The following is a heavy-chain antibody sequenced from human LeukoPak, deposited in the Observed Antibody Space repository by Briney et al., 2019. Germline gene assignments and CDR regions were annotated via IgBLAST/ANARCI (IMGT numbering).Heavy chain of an antibody. CDR3: AQLNYDYA. Sequence: GGSLRLSCAASGFTFSSYSMDWVRQAPGKGLEWVSAISGSGGSAYYTDSVKGRFTISRDNSKNTLYLQMNSLRAEDTAVYYCAQLNYDYAWGQGTLVTVSS. V-gene: IGHV3-23*01. CDR2: ISGSGGSA. D-gene: IGHD3-16*01. CDR1: GFTFSSYS. J-gene: IGHJ5*02.